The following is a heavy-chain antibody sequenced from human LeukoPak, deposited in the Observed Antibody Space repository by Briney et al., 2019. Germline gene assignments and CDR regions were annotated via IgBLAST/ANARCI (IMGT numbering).Heavy chain of an antibody. CDR1: GYTLTELS. CDR3: ARAGAVVDNWFDP. V-gene: IGHV1-24*01. D-gene: IGHD2-15*01. J-gene: IGHJ5*02. Sequence: ASVTVSCKVSGYTLTELSMHWVRQAPGKGLEWMGGFDPEDGETIYAQKLQDRVTMTTDTSTTTAYMELRSLRSDDTAVYYCARAGAVVDNWFDPWGQGTLVTVSS. CDR2: FDPEDGET.